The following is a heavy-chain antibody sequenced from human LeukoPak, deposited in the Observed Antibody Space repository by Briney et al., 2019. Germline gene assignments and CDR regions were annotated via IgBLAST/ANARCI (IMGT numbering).Heavy chain of an antibody. CDR2: ISAGGTST. CDR1: GFTFSTYA. CDR3: AKGYDFWSGYYN. J-gene: IGHJ4*02. D-gene: IGHD3-3*01. V-gene: IGHV3-23*01. Sequence: PGGSLRLSCAVSGFTFSTYAMTWVRQAPGKGLEWVSAISAGGTSTYYADSVKGRFTISRDNSKNTLFLQRNSLRAEDTVLYYCAKGYDFWSGYYNWGQGTLVTVSS.